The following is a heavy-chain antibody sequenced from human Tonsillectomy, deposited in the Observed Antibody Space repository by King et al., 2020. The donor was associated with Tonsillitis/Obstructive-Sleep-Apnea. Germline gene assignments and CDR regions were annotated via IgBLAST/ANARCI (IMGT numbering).Heavy chain of an antibody. CDR2: IFSNDEK. CDR3: ARIWNYYYYYYMDV. J-gene: IGHJ6*03. Sequence: TLQESGPVVVKPTETLTLTCTVSGFSLSNARMGVRWIRQPPGKALEWLAHIFSNDEKSYSTSLKSRLTISKDTSKSQVVLTMTNMDPVDTATYYCARIWNYYYYYYMDVWGKGTTVTVSS. CDR1: GFSLSNARMG. V-gene: IGHV2-26*01.